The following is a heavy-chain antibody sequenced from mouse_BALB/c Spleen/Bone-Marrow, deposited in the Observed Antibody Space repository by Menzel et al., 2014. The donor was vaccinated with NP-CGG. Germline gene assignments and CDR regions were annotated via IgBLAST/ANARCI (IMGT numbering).Heavy chain of an antibody. CDR2: IDPANGNT. J-gene: IGHJ2*01. CDR3: ASYYRYSFDY. Sequence: VQLQQSGAELVKPGASVKLSCTGSGFNIKDTYMHWVKQRPEQCLEWIGRIDPANGNTKYDPKFQGKATITADTSSNTAYLQLSSLTSEDTAVYYCASYYRYSFDYWGQGTTLTGSS. CDR1: GFNIKDTY. V-gene: IGHV14-3*02. D-gene: IGHD2-14*01.